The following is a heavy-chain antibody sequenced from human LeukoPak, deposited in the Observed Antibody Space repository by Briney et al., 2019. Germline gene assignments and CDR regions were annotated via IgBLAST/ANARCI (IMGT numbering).Heavy chain of an antibody. CDR1: GGTFSSYA. Sequence: ASVKVSCKASGGTFSSYAISWVRQAPGQGLEWMGGIIPIFGTANYAQKFQGRVTITADESTSTAYMELSSLRSEDTAVYYCARSYGSGTQSWYFDLWGRGTLVTVSS. J-gene: IGHJ2*01. D-gene: IGHD3-10*01. V-gene: IGHV1-69*13. CDR3: ARSYGSGTQSWYFDL. CDR2: IIPIFGTA.